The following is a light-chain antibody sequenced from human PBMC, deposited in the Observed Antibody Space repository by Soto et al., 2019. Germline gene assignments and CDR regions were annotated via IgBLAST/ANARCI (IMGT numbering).Light chain of an antibody. V-gene: IGKV3-20*01. J-gene: IGKJ5*01. CDR1: QSVSSSY. Sequence: EIVLTQSPGTLSLSPGERATLSCRASQSVSSSYLAWYQQKPGQAPRLLIYGASSSATGIPDRFSGSGSGTDFTLTISRLEPGDFAVYYCQQFDTSPPSTFGQGTRLEI. CDR3: QQFDTSPPST. CDR2: GAS.